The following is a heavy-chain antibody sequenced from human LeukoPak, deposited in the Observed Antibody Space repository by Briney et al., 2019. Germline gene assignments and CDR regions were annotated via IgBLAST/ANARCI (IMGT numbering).Heavy chain of an antibody. Sequence: GGSLRLSCAASGFTFDDYAMHWVRQAPGKGLEWVSGISWNSGSIGYADSVKGRFTISRDNAKNSLYLQMNSLRAEDTALYYCAKDDGDRRFDYWGQGTLVTVSS. D-gene: IGHD4-17*01. CDR2: ISWNSGSI. V-gene: IGHV3-9*01. CDR3: AKDDGDRRFDY. CDR1: GFTFDDYA. J-gene: IGHJ4*02.